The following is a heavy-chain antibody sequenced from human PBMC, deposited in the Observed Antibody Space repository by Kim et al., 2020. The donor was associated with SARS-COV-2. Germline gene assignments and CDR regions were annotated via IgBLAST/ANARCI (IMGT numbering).Heavy chain of an antibody. D-gene: IGHD1-26*01. CDR3: ARNAVGGNRRYGMDV. J-gene: IGHJ6*02. V-gene: IGHV6-1*01. Sequence: VSVKSRITINPDTSKNQFSLQLNSVTPEDTAVYYCARNAVGGNRRYGMDVWGQGTTVTVSS.